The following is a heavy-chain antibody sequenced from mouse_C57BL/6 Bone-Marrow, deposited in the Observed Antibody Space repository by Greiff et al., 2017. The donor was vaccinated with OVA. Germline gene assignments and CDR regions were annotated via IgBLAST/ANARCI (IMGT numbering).Heavy chain of an antibody. Sequence: VQLQQSGPVLVKPGASVKMSCKASGYTFTDYYMNWVKQSHGKSLEWIGVINPYNGGTSYNQKFKGKATLTVDKSSSTAYMELNSLTSEDSAVYYCARSLHAMDYWGQGTSVTVSS. CDR2: INPYNGGT. CDR3: ARSLHAMDY. V-gene: IGHV1-19*01. J-gene: IGHJ4*01. CDR1: GYTFTDYY.